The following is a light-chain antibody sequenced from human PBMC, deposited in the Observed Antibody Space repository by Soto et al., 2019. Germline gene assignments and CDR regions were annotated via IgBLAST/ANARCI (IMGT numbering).Light chain of an antibody. CDR1: QSVGTN. CDR2: DAS. J-gene: IGKJ1*01. V-gene: IGKV3-15*01. Sequence: EIVMTQSPATLSVSPGESVTLSCRASQSVGTNLAWYQQKPGQAPRLLIYDASSRATGVPARFSRSGSGTEFTLTITSLQSEDFAVYYCQQYHNWPQTFGQGTKVDIK. CDR3: QQYHNWPQT.